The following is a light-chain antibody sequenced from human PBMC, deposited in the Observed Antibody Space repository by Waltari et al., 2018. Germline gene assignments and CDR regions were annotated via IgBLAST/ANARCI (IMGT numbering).Light chain of an antibody. CDR3: QHYDGSAVT. J-gene: IGKJ4*01. CDR2: GTS. Sequence: CRANQSVSSSPFTWYQQRPGQAPRLLIYGTSSRATDIPDRFSGSGSGTDFTLTISRLEPEDFAVYFCQHYDGSAVTFGGGTKVEIK. V-gene: IGKV3-20*01. CDR1: QSVSSSP.